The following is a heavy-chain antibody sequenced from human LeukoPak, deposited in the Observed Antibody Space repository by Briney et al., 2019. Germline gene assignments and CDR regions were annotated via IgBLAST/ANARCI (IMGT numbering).Heavy chain of an antibody. CDR2: INPNTGGS. CDR1: GYKFTDFY. Sequence: GASVKVSCKASGYKFTDFYMHWVRQAPGQGLEWMGWINPNTGGSNYAQKFQGRVTMTRDTSISTAYMELSRLRSDDTAVYYCARDSGRWLQLRKSFDYWGQGTLVTVSS. V-gene: IGHV1-2*02. J-gene: IGHJ4*02. CDR3: ARDSGRWLQLRKSFDY. D-gene: IGHD5-24*01.